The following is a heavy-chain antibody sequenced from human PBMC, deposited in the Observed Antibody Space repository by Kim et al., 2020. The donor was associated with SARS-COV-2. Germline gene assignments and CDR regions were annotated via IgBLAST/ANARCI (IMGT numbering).Heavy chain of an antibody. V-gene: IGHV1-3*01. J-gene: IGHJ5*02. CDR2: INAGNGNT. D-gene: IGHD6-19*01. CDR1: GYTFTSYA. CDR3: ARWNSGGGALDP. Sequence: ASVKVSCKASGYTFTSYAMHWVRQAPGQRLEWMGWINAGNGNTKYSQKFQGRVTISRDTSASTAYMELSSLRSEDTAVYYCARWNSGGGALDPWGQGTLVTVSS.